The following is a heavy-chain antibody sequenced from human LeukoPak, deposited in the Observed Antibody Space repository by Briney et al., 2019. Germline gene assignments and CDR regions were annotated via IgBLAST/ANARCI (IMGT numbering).Heavy chain of an antibody. Sequence: SETLSLTCTVSGGSISSHYWSWIRQPPGKGLEWIGYIFYSGNTNYNPSLKGRVTISIDTSKTQFSLKLSSVTAADTAVYYCARGRYSSSWYYWGQGALVTVSS. CDR3: ARGRYSSSWYY. V-gene: IGHV4-59*11. CDR2: IFYSGNT. J-gene: IGHJ4*02. CDR1: GGSISSHY. D-gene: IGHD6-13*01.